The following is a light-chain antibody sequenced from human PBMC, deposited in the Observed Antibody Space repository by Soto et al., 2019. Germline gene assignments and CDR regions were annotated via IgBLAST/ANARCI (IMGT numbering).Light chain of an antibody. CDR3: GTWDSSLSGGV. CDR2: DND. CDR1: ISNIGGNY. V-gene: IGLV1-51*01. J-gene: IGLJ2*01. Sequence: SVLTHPPSVSAAPGERVTISCSGSISNIGGNYVSWYQKLPGTAPKLLIFDNDKRPSGIPDRFSASKSGTSATLGITGLQTGDEADYYCGTWDSSLSGGVFGGGTKLTVL.